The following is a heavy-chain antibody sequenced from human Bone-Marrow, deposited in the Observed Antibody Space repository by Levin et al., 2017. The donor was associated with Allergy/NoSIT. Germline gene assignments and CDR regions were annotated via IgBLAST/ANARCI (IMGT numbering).Heavy chain of an antibody. J-gene: IGHJ4*02. V-gene: IGHV7-4-1*02. CDR3: ATGCTGYCSGGSCSFDY. CDR2: INTNTGNP. Sequence: ASVKVSCKASGYTFTSYPMNWVRQAPGQGLEWMGWINTNTGNPAYAQGLTGRFVFSFDTSFSTAYLQISSLKAEDTAVYFCATGCTGYCSGGSCSFDYWGQGTLVTVSS. CDR1: GYTFTSYP. D-gene: IGHD2-15*01.